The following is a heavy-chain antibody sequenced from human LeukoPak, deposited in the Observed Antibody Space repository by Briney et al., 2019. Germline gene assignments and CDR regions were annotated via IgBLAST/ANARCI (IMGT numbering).Heavy chain of an antibody. Sequence: GGSLRLSCVGTGLTFSDYHMSWLRQAPGKGLEWLSFIAYNNAFTKYADSVKSRFTISRDNAKNSLYLQMNSLRAEDTAVYYCARDLAADKRAMDVWGQGTTVTVSS. CDR1: GLTFSDYH. CDR2: IAYNNAFT. V-gene: IGHV3-11*05. D-gene: IGHD6-13*01. J-gene: IGHJ6*02. CDR3: ARDLAADKRAMDV.